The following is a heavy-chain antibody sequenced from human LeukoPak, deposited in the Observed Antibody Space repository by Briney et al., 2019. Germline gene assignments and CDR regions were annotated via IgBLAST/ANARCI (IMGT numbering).Heavy chain of an antibody. J-gene: IGHJ4*02. D-gene: IGHD1-14*01. V-gene: IGHV4-39*07. Sequence: SETLSLTCTVSGGSISSSSYYWGWIRQPPGKGLEWIGSIYYSGSTYYNPSLKSRVTISVDTSKNQFSLKLSSVTAAHTAVYYCARQPGGYWGQGTLVTVSS. CDR3: ARQPGGY. CDR2: IYYSGST. CDR1: GGSISSSSYY.